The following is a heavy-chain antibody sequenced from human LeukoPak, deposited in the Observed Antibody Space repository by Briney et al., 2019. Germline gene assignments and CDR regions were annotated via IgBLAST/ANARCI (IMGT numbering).Heavy chain of an antibody. CDR1: GFTFSSYA. V-gene: IGHV3-23*01. Sequence: PGGSLRLSCAASGFTFSSYAMSWVRQAPGKGLEWVSAISGSGGSTYYADSVKGRFTTSRDNSKNTLYLQMSSLRAEDTAVYYCAKVPRRLEAFDYWGQGTLVTVSS. CDR2: ISGSGGST. J-gene: IGHJ4*02. D-gene: IGHD3-3*01. CDR3: AKVPRRLEAFDY.